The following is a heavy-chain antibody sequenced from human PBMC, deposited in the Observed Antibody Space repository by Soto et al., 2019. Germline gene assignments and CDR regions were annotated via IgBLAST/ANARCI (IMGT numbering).Heavy chain of an antibody. J-gene: IGHJ4*02. CDR2: IIPILGIA. CDR1: GGTFSSYT. Sequence: QVQLVQSGAEVKKPGSSVKVSCKASGGTFSSYTISWVRQAPGQGLEWMGRIIPILGIANYAQKFQGRVTIPADKSTSTAYMELSSLTSEDPAVYYCARDLRANFDSWGQGTLVTVSS. D-gene: IGHD1-26*01. V-gene: IGHV1-69*08. CDR3: ARDLRANFDS.